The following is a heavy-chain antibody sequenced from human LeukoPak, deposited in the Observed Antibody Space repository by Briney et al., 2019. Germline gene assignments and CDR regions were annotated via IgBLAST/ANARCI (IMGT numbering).Heavy chain of an antibody. CDR1: GFTFSNFS. V-gene: IGHV3-21*01. Sequence: GGSLRLSCAASGFTFSNFSMTWVRQAPGKGLEWVSSISSSSNYIFQADSVKGRFTISRDNAKNSLYLQMNSLRAEDTAVYYCAELGITMIGGVWGKGTTVTISS. CDR2: ISSSSNYI. J-gene: IGHJ6*04. CDR3: AELGITMIGGV. D-gene: IGHD3-10*02.